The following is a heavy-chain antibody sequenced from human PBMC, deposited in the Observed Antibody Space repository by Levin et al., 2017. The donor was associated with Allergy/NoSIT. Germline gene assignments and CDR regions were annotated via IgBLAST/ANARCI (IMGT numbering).Heavy chain of an antibody. CDR2: IYLSGST. Sequence: PSETLSLTCAVSGGSISSGGYSWSWLRQPPGKGLEWIGNIYLSGSTNDNPSLKSRVTMSVDRSKNQFSLKLSYVTAADTAVYYCARVAAYSYGYCFDYWGPGALVTVST. CDR1: GGSISSGGYS. J-gene: IGHJ4*02. V-gene: IGHV4-30-2*01. CDR3: ARVAAYSYGYCFDY. D-gene: IGHD5-18*01.